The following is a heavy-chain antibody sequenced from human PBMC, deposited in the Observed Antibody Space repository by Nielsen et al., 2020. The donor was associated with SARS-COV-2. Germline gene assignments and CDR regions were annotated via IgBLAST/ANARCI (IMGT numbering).Heavy chain of an antibody. D-gene: IGHD3-10*01. Sequence: SETLSLTCTVSGDSISSGDYYWSWIRQPPGKGLEWITYIYHSGSTYYNPSLKSRVSISVDTSKNQFSLKLSSVTAADTAVYYCARGSAWFGKYYYYGMDVWGQGTTVTVSS. CDR2: IYHSGST. CDR3: ARGSAWFGKYYYYGMDV. CDR1: GDSISSGDYY. J-gene: IGHJ6*02. V-gene: IGHV4-30-4*01.